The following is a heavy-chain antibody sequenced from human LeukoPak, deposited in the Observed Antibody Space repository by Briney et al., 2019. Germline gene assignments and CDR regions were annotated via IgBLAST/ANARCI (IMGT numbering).Heavy chain of an antibody. CDR3: ASPDHYDSSGYYQY. Sequence: SETLSLTCTVSGGSVSSGSYYWSWIRQPPGKGLEWIGYIYYSGSTYYNPSLKSRVTISVDTSKNQFSLKLSSVTAADTAVYYCASPDHYDSSGYYQYWGQGTLVTVSS. V-gene: IGHV4-61*01. CDR2: IYYSGST. CDR1: GGSVSSGSYY. D-gene: IGHD3-22*01. J-gene: IGHJ4*02.